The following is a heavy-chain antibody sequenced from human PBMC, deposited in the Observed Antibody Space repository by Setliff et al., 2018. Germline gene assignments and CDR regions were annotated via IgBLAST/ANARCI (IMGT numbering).Heavy chain of an antibody. D-gene: IGHD4-17*01. J-gene: IGHJ4*01. CDR1: GYTFTTYT. V-gene: IGHV7-4-1*02. CDR2: INTKTGDP. Sequence: VASVKVSCKASGYTFTTYTMNWVRQAPGQGLEWMGWINTKTGDPTYAQGYTGRFAFSLDTSDSATYLDISTLKAEDTATYFCARADHLVTTTFDYWGQGTLVTVSS. CDR3: ARADHLVTTTFDY.